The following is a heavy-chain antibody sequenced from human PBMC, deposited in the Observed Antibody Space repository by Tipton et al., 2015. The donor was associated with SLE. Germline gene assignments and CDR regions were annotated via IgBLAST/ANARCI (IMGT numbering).Heavy chain of an antibody. CDR1: GGSISSSTYY. CDR2: IYYSGST. Sequence: TLSLTCTVSGGSISSSTYYWGWIRQPPGKGLEWIGTIYYSGSTYYNPSLKSRVTISVDTSKNQFSLKLSSVTAADTAVYYCARNTYYYDSSGPGRDVFDIWGQGTMVTVSS. V-gene: IGHV4-39*01. CDR3: ARNTYYYDSSGPGRDVFDI. D-gene: IGHD3-22*01. J-gene: IGHJ3*02.